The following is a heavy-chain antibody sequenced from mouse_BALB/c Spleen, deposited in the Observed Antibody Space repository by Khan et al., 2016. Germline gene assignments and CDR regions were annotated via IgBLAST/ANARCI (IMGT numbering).Heavy chain of an antibody. V-gene: IGHV14-4*02. CDR3: NACYGNYDALDD. CDR1: GFNIKDYY. CDR2: IDPENGDT. D-gene: IGHD2-1*01. J-gene: IGHJ4*01. Sequence: VQLQQSGAELVRSGALVKLSCTSSGFNIKDYYIHWVRQRPEQGLEWIGWIDPENGDTEYAPKFQGKATMPAHTSSNTAYLHLSRLTSEDTAVYYCNACYGNYDALDDWGQGTSVTVSS.